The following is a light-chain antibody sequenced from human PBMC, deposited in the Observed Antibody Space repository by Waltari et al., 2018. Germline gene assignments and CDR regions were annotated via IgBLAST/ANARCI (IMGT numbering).Light chain of an antibody. V-gene: IGLV3-25*03. CDR1: ALANRF. Sequence: SSELTQPPSVSVSPGQTARITCSGDALANRFTSWSQQKPGQAPKLLIYKNTQKLSGIPGRFSVSRYGTGVTLIVAGVQEEDEADYYCQTSDRSGSYPIFGGGTKLAV. CDR3: QTSDRSGSYPI. CDR2: KNT. J-gene: IGLJ2*01.